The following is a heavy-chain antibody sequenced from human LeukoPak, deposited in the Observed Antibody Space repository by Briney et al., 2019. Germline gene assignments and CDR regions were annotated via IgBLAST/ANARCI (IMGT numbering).Heavy chain of an antibody. CDR3: ARLIKEGVLNWLDP. D-gene: IGHD2-8*02. CDR2: IYPGESDT. Sequence: GESLNISFKGSGYSFTSQWIGWVRQMPGKSLEWTGIIYPGESDTRYYPSFQGQVTLSADKSISTPYLQWSSLKASDTAMYYCARLIKEGVLNWLDPWGQGTLVTVSS. CDR1: GYSFTSQW. V-gene: IGHV5-51*01. J-gene: IGHJ5*02.